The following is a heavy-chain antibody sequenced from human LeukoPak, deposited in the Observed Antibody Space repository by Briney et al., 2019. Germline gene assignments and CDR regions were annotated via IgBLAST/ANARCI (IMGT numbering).Heavy chain of an antibody. D-gene: IGHD4-23*01. CDR2: IYTSGST. V-gene: IGHV4-61*02. CDR3: ARDPSVVTREPPMDV. J-gene: IGHJ6*04. Sequence: SETLSLTCTVSGGSISSGSYYWSWIRQPAGKGLEWIGRIYTSGSTNYNPSLKSRVTISVDTSKNQFSLKLSSVTAADTAVYYCARDPSVVTREPPMDVWGKGTTVTVSS. CDR1: GGSISSGSYY.